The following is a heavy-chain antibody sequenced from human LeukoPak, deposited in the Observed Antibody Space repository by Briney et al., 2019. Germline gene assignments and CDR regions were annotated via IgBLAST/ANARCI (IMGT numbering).Heavy chain of an antibody. D-gene: IGHD5-18*01. Sequence: GASVKVSCKASGGTFSSYAISWVRQAPGQGLEWMGRTIPIFGTANYAQKFQGRVTITTDESTSTAYMELSSLRSEDTAVYYCAGLGYSYGPGGWFDPWGQGTLVTVSS. CDR2: TIPIFGTA. V-gene: IGHV1-69*05. CDR3: AGLGYSYGPGGWFDP. J-gene: IGHJ5*02. CDR1: GGTFSSYA.